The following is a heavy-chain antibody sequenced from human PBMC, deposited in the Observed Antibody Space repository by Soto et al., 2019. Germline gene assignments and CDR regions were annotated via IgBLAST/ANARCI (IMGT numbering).Heavy chain of an antibody. CDR2: VYPGDSDA. D-gene: IGHD6-13*01. CDR1: GYSFSIYW. J-gene: IGHJ4*02. V-gene: IGHV5-51*01. Sequence: GESLKISCKGSGYSFSIYWIGWVRQMPGKGLELMGIVYPGDSDATYNPSFRGRVAISADKSTTTAYLQWSTLKSSDTAMYYCIICGGSSTWPNGVFDSWGQGTLVTVSS. CDR3: IICGGSSTWPNGVFDS.